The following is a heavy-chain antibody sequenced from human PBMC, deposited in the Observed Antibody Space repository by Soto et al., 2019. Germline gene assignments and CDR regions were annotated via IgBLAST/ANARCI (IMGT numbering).Heavy chain of an antibody. CDR3: AREPSYYDGSGNL. D-gene: IGHD3-10*01. Sequence: QVQLQESGPGLVKPSQTLSLTCTVSGGSISSGDYYWSWIRQPPVKGLEWIGYIYYSGSTYYNPSLNSRVTMSVDTSKNQFSLKLSSVTAAGTAVYYCAREPSYYDGSGNLWGQGTLVTVCS. CDR2: IYYSGST. J-gene: IGHJ4*02. V-gene: IGHV4-30-4*01. CDR1: GGSISSGDYY.